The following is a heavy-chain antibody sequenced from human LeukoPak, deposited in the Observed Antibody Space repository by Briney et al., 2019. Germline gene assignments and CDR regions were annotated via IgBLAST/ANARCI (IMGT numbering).Heavy chain of an antibody. D-gene: IGHD3-22*01. Sequence: GGSLRLSCAASGFTFDDYGMSWVRQAPGKGLEWVSGINWNGGSTGYADSVKGRFTISRDNAKNSLYLQMNSLRAEDTALYYCAKGVYYDNSGYYYFDSWGQGTLVTVSS. V-gene: IGHV3-20*04. J-gene: IGHJ4*02. CDR3: AKGVYYDNSGYYYFDS. CDR1: GFTFDDYG. CDR2: INWNGGST.